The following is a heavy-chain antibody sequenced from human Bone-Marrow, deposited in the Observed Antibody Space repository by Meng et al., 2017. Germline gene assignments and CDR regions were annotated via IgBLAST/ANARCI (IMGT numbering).Heavy chain of an antibody. CDR3: AKDLTWTALDI. CDR2: INTDGSTI. D-gene: IGHD3/OR15-3a*01. Sequence: GESLKISCAASGFTFSDYWMNWVRHAPGEGLLWVSQINTDGSTIRYADSVKGRFTISRDNVKNTLYLQMNSLRAEDTAVYYCAKDLTWTALDIWGQGTVVTVS. J-gene: IGHJ3*02. V-gene: IGHV3-74*01. CDR1: GFTFSDYW.